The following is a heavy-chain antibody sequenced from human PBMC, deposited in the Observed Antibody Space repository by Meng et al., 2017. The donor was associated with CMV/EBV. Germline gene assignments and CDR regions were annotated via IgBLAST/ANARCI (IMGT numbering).Heavy chain of an antibody. CDR3: ARDGVSIVGATTVDY. D-gene: IGHD1-26*01. J-gene: IGHJ4*02. V-gene: IGHV4-38-2*02. CDR2: IYHSGST. CDR1: GYSISSGYY. Sequence: SETLSLTCTVSGYSISSGYYWGWIRQPPGKGLEWIGSIYHSGSTYYNPSLKSRVTISVDTSKNQFSLNLTSVTAADTAVYYCARDGVSIVGATTVDYWGQGTLVTVSS.